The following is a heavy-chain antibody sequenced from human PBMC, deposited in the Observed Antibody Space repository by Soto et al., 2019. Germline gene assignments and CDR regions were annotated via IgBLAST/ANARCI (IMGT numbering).Heavy chain of an antibody. J-gene: IGHJ5*02. CDR1: GFTFSSYA. CDR3: AKDRGATRTTVRFDP. Sequence: ELQLLESGGGLVQPGGSLRLSCAASGFTFSSYAMSWVRQAPEKGLEWVSTISGGGDNTYYADSVKGRFTISRDNSKNTLYLQMNSLRAEDTAVYYCAKDRGATRTTVRFDPWGQGTLVTVSS. CDR2: ISGGGDNT. D-gene: IGHD1-7*01. V-gene: IGHV3-23*01.